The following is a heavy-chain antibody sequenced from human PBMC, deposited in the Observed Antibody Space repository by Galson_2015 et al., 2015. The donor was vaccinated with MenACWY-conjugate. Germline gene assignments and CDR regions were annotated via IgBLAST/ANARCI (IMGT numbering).Heavy chain of an antibody. Sequence: SLRLSCAASGFRFSAYCMSWVRQAPGKGLEWVANIKQGGSEKYYVDSVKGRFTISRDNAKISLFLQMNGLRDEDTAVYYCVRVDSGQSFDYWGQGTLVTVSS. CDR2: IKQGGSEK. V-gene: IGHV3-7*01. CDR1: GFRFSAYC. CDR3: VRVDSGQSFDY. D-gene: IGHD2-15*01. J-gene: IGHJ4*02.